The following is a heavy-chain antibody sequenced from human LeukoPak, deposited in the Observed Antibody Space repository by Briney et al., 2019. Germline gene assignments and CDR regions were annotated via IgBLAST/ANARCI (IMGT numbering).Heavy chain of an antibody. CDR3: ARESRYRDYFDY. CDR2: VSPSGNTT. V-gene: IGHV3-23*01. Sequence: AGSLRLSCAASGFTFSTYAISWVRQAPGKGLEWVSGVSPSGNTTYYPDSVKGQFAISRDNAKNTVYLQMNSVRADDTAVYYCARESRYRDYFDYWGQGTMVTVSS. CDR1: GFTFSTYA. D-gene: IGHD1-14*01. J-gene: IGHJ4*02.